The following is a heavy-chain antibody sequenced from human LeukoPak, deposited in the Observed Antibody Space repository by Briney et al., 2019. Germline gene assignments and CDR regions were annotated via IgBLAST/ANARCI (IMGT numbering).Heavy chain of an antibody. V-gene: IGHV4-59*01. CDR1: GGSISSYY. J-gene: IGHJ4*02. Sequence: SETLSLTCTVSGGSISSYYWSWIRQPPGKGLEWIGYIYYSGSTNYNPSLKSRVTISVDTSKNQFSLKLSSVTAADTAVYYCARAEYDILTGYYLFDYWGQGTLVTVSS. CDR3: ARAEYDILTGYYLFDY. CDR2: IYYSGST. D-gene: IGHD3-9*01.